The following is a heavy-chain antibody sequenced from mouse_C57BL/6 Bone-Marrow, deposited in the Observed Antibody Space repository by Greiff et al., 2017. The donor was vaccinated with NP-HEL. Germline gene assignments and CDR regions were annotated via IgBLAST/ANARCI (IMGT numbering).Heavy chain of an antibody. CDR3: ARRANWAYFDY. Sequence: QVQLQQPGAELVMPGASVKLSCKASGYTFTSYWMHWVKQRPGQGLEWIGEIDPSDSYTNYNQKFKGKSTLTVDKSSSTAYMQLSSLTSEDSAVYYCARRANWAYFDYWGQGTTLTVSS. D-gene: IGHD4-1*01. CDR2: IDPSDSYT. J-gene: IGHJ2*01. V-gene: IGHV1-69*01. CDR1: GYTFTSYW.